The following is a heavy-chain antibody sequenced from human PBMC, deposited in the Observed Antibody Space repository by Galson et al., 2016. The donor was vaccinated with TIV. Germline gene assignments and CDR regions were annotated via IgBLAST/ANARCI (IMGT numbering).Heavy chain of an antibody. CDR3: ARVERIAIFGVLTVGQFDP. V-gene: IGHV3-13*01. CDR1: GLLFTNKD. J-gene: IGHJ5*02. D-gene: IGHD3-3*01. Sequence: LRLSCAVSGLLFTNKDFHWVRQVSGKGLEWVSAIASVGARFYAGPVKGRFTVSREDAKNSLYLQMNSLKDEDTAVYYCARVERIAIFGVLTVGQFDPWARKPWSPSPQ. CDR2: IASVGAR.